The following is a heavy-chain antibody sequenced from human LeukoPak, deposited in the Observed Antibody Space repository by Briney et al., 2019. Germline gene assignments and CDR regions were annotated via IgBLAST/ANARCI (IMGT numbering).Heavy chain of an antibody. D-gene: IGHD3-10*01. CDR2: ISAYNGNT. Sequence: GASVKVSCKASGYTFTSYGISWVRQAPGQGLEWMGWISAYNGNTNYAQKLQGRVTMTTDTSTSTAYMELRSLRSDDTAVYYCARDRPFGYYGSGSQLDYWGQGTLVTVSS. CDR1: GYTFTSYG. J-gene: IGHJ4*02. V-gene: IGHV1-18*01. CDR3: ARDRPFGYYGSGSQLDY.